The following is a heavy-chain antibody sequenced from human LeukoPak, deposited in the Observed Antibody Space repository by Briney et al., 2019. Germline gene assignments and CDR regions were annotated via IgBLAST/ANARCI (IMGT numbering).Heavy chain of an antibody. D-gene: IGHD4-17*01. Sequence: GGSLRLSCAASGFTFSSYGMHWVRQAPGKGLEWVAVIWYDGSNKYYADSVKGRFTISRDNSKNTLYLQMNSLRAEDTAVYYCAWGDDYGDYHYFDYWGQGTLVTVSS. CDR3: AWGDDYGDYHYFDY. CDR1: GFTFSSYG. CDR2: IWYDGSNK. V-gene: IGHV3-33*01. J-gene: IGHJ4*02.